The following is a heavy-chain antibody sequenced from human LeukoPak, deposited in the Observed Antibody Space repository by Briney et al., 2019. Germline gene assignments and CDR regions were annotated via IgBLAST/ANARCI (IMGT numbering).Heavy chain of an antibody. CDR2: ISSGSNYI. CDR1: GFTFSSYR. Sequence: NPGGSLRLSCAASGFTFSSYRMNWVRQAPGKGLEWVSSISSGSNYIYYADSVKGRLTISRDNAKNSLYLQMNSLRAEDTAVYYCARDKLRRDAFDIWGQGTMVTVSS. CDR3: ARDKLRRDAFDI. J-gene: IGHJ3*02. V-gene: IGHV3-21*06. D-gene: IGHD1-26*01.